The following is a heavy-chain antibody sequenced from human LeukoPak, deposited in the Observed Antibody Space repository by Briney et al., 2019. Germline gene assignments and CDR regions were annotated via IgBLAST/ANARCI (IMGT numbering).Heavy chain of an antibody. CDR3: VKDRYVARGDYLDF. Sequence: GGSLRLSCVASGFTFNNYYMTWVRQAPGKGLEWVSTIGGSDGSTYYADSVKGRFTISRDNAKNTQSLQMSSLGTEDTAIYYCVKDRYVARGDYLDFWGQGTLVTVSS. D-gene: IGHD3-10*01. CDR2: IGGSDGST. J-gene: IGHJ4*02. V-gene: IGHV3-23*01. CDR1: GFTFNNYY.